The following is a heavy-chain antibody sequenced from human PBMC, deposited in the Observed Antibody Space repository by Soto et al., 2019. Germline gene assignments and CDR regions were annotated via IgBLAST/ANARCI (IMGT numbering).Heavy chain of an antibody. CDR2: VYYSGTT. CDR3: ARTTAVPNTLRSRYFFDY. D-gene: IGHD4-17*01. J-gene: IGHJ4*02. V-gene: IGHV4-61*01. CDR1: GGSVSNKTYY. Sequence: LSLTCSVSGGSVSNKTYYWSWIRQPPGKRLEWIGYVYYSGTTNYNPSPKSRVTISVDLSKNQFSLRLSSVTTADTALYYCARTTAVPNTLRSRYFFDYWGQGTLVTVSS.